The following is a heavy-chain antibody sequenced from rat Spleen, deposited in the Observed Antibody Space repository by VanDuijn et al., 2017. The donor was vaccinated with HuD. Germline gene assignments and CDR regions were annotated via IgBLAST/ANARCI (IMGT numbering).Heavy chain of an antibody. CDR2: ISTGGNT. J-gene: IGHJ2*01. V-gene: IGHV2S12*01. D-gene: IGHD1-1*01. CDR1: GFSLTSNG. CDR3: TSLFLPHCRAFDN. Sequence: QVHLKESGPGLVQSSQTLSLTCTVSGFSLTSNGVSWVRQPPGEGLEWIAAISTGGNTYYNSALSSRLSISRDTSKSQVFLKMNSLQTDDTAIYFCTSLFLPHCRAFDNWGQGVMVTVSS.